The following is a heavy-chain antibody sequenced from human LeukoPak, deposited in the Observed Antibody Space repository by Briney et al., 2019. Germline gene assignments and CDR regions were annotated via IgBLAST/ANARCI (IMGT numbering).Heavy chain of an antibody. V-gene: IGHV1-46*01. Sequence: WASVKVSCKASGYTFTIYYMHWVRQAPGQGLEWMGIINPSGGSTSYAQKFQGRVTMTRDTSTSTVYMELSSLRSEDTAVYYCARAYGDYGIFDYWGQGTLVTVSS. D-gene: IGHD4-17*01. CDR1: GYTFTIYY. CDR2: INPSGGST. CDR3: ARAYGDYGIFDY. J-gene: IGHJ4*02.